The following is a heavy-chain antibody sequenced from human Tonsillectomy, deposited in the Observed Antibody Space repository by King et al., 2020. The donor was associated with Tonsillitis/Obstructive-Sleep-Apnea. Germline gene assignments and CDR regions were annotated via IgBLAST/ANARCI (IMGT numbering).Heavy chain of an antibody. J-gene: IGHJ3*02. V-gene: IGHV4-34*01. Sequence: VQLQQWGAGLLKPSETLSLTCAVYGGSFSGHYWSWIRQPTGKGLEWIGEINHSGSTNYNLSLKSRVTISEDTSKKQFSLKLSSVTAADTAVYYCAGVVVTADAFDIWGQGTMVTVSS. CDR3: AGVVVTADAFDI. CDR1: GGSFSGHY. D-gene: IGHD2-15*01. CDR2: INHSGST.